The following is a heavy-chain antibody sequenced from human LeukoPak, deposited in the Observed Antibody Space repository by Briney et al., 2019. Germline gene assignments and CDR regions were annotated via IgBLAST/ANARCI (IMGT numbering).Heavy chain of an antibody. J-gene: IGHJ4*02. Sequence: ASVKVSCKASGYTFTSYGISWVRQAPGQGLEWMGWISAYNGNTNYAQKLQGRVTMTTDTSTSTAYMELRSLRSDDTAVYYCARVGEITMIVVDTDYRGQGTLVTVSS. CDR3: ARVGEITMIVVDTDY. CDR1: GYTFTSYG. CDR2: ISAYNGNT. V-gene: IGHV1-18*01. D-gene: IGHD3-22*01.